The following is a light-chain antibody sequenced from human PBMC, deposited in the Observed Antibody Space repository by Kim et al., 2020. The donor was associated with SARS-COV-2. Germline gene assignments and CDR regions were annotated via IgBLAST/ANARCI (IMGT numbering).Light chain of an antibody. CDR2: DAS. CDR1: QDISNY. CDR3: QQYDNLPYT. V-gene: IGKV1-33*01. J-gene: IGKJ2*01. Sequence: SASVGDKVTITCQASQDISNYLNWYQQKPGKAPKRLIYDASNLEKGVPSRFSGSGSGTDFTFTISSLKPEDIATYYCQQYDNLPYTFGQGTKLEI.